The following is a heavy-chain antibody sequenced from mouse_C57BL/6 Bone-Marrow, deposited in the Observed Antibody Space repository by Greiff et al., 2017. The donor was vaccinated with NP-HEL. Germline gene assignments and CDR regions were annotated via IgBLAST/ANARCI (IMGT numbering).Heavy chain of an antibody. CDR1: GYTFTSYW. CDR3: ARSPIYYYGSSYWYFDV. D-gene: IGHD1-1*01. Sequence: QVQLQQPGAELVKPGASVKLSCKASGYTFTSYWMHWVKQRPGQRLEWIGMIHPNSGSTNYNEKFKSKATLTVDKSSSTAYMQLSSLTSEDSAVYYCARSPIYYYGSSYWYFDVWGTGTTVTVSS. J-gene: IGHJ1*03. V-gene: IGHV1-64*01. CDR2: IHPNSGST.